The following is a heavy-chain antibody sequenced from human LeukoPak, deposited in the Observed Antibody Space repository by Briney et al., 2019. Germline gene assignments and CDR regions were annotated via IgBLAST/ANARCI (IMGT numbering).Heavy chain of an antibody. V-gene: IGHV4-59*08. D-gene: IGHD2-2*01. CDR1: GGSISSYY. CDR3: ARLRRYCSSTSCSNWFDP. CDR2: IYYSGST. J-gene: IGHJ5*02. Sequence: PSETLSLTGTVSGGSISSYYWSWIRQPPGKGLEWIGYIYYSGSTNSNPSLKSRVTISVDTSKNQFSLKLSSVTAADTAVYYCARLRRYCSSTSCSNWFDPWDQGTLVTVSS.